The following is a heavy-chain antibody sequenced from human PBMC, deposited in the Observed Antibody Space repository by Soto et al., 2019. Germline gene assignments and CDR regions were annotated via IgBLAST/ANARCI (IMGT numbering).Heavy chain of an antibody. J-gene: IGHJ6*02. Sequence: QVQLVQSGAEVKKPGASVKVSCKASGYTFTGYYMHWVRQAPGQGLEWMGWINPNSGGTHYAQKFQGWVTMTRDTSISTAYMELSRLXSDDTXVYYCARDGIGQPXGYSXGWYYYYYGMDVWGQGTTVTVSS. CDR1: GYTFTGYY. CDR2: INPNSGGT. CDR3: ARDGIGQPXGYSXGWYYYYYGMDV. V-gene: IGHV1-2*04. D-gene: IGHD6-19*01.